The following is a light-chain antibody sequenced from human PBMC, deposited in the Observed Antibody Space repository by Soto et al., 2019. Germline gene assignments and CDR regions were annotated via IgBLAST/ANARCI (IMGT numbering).Light chain of an antibody. J-gene: IGKJ5*01. CDR1: QNITNN. Sequence: DIQMTQSPSSLSASIGYRVTITCHSSQNITNNLSWYQQKPGKAPNLLIYHASKLAKGVTSRFSGSGSGTDFSFIITSLQREDLATYYCQQYYGLPPLTFGQGTRLEI. V-gene: IGKV1-33*01. CDR3: QQYYGLPPLT. CDR2: HAS.